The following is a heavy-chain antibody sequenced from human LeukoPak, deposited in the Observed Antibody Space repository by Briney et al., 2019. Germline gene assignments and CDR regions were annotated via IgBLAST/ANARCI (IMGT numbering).Heavy chain of an antibody. CDR2: MNPSGGST. D-gene: IGHD2-8*01. Sequence: GASVKVSCNASGYTFTSYYMHWVRQAPGQGLEWMGIMNPSGGSTSYAQKFQGRVTMTRDTSTSTVYMELSSLRSEDTAVYYCARCYCTNAVCYTGYFDYWGQGTLVTVSS. V-gene: IGHV1-46*01. CDR3: ARCYCTNAVCYTGYFDY. CDR1: GYTFTSYY. J-gene: IGHJ4*02.